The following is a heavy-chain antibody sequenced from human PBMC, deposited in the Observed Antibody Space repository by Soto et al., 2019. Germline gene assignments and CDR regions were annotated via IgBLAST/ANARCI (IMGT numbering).Heavy chain of an antibody. V-gene: IGHV4-59*08. D-gene: IGHD3-9*01. J-gene: IGHJ5*02. CDR3: ARHARYYDILTGYSTLSWFDP. Sequence: LSLTCTVSGGSISSYYWSWIRQPPGKGLEWIGYIYYSGSTNYNPSLKSRVTISVDTSKNQFSLKLSSVTAADTAVYYCARHARYYDILTGYSTLSWFDPWGQGTLVTVSS. CDR2: IYYSGST. CDR1: GGSISSYY.